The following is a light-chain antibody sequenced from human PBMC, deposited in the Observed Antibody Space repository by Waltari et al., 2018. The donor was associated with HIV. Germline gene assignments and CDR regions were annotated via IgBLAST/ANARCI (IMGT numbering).Light chain of an antibody. CDR3: QQYNGSPYT. J-gene: IGKJ2*01. CDR1: QSISSW. Sequence: DIQMTPYRSTLSASVGDRVNITCRASQSISSWLAWYQQKPGKAPKLLIYKASSLESGVPSRFSGSGSGTEFTLTISSLQPDDFATYYCQQYNGSPYTFGQGTKLEIK. CDR2: KAS. V-gene: IGKV1-5*03.